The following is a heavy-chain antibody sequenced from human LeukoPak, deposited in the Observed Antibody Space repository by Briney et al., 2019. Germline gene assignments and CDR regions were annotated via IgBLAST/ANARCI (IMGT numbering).Heavy chain of an antibody. J-gene: IGHJ4*02. CDR1: GGSISSSSYY. Sequence: SEALSLTCTVSGGSISSSSYYWGWIRQPPGKGLEWIGSIYYSGTTYYNPSLKSRVTISVDTSKNQFSLKVSSVTAADTAVYYCARKAPYYSDGSGPLGTYYFDYWGQGTLVTVSS. CDR2: IYYSGTT. D-gene: IGHD3-22*01. V-gene: IGHV4-39*07. CDR3: ARKAPYYSDGSGPLGTYYFDY.